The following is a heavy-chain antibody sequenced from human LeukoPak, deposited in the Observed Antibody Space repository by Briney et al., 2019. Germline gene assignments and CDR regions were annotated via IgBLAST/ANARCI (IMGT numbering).Heavy chain of an antibody. CDR1: GGSINSGGYY. CDR2: IFYSGST. Sequence: SETLSLTCTVSGGSINSGGYYWSWIRQHPGKGLEWIGYIFYSGSTYYNPSLKSRVTISVDTSKNQFSLKLSSVTAADTAVYYCAKTYYDILTGYRPFDYWGQGTLVTVSS. D-gene: IGHD3-9*01. CDR3: AKTYYDILTGYRPFDY. V-gene: IGHV4-31*03. J-gene: IGHJ4*02.